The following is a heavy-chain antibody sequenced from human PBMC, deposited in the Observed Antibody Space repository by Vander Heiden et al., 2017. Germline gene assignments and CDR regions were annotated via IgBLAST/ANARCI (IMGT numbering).Heavy chain of an antibody. Sequence: EVQLVESGGGLVQHGESPTLSCAASGFTFSSYWMHWVRQAPGKGLVWVSRINSDGSSTSYADSVKGRFTISRDNAKNTLYLQMNSLRAEDTAVYYCASGVVGARGGYWGQGTLVTVSS. J-gene: IGHJ4*02. CDR3: ASGVVGARGGY. V-gene: IGHV3-74*01. CDR1: GFTFSSYW. CDR2: INSDGSST. D-gene: IGHD1-26*01.